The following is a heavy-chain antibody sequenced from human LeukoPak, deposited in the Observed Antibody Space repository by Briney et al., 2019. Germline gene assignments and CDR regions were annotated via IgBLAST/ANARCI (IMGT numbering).Heavy chain of an antibody. Sequence: SQTLSLTCTVSGGSISSGDYYWSWIRQPPGKGLEWIGYIYYSGSTYYNPSLKSRVTISVDTSKNQFSLKLSSVTAADTAVYYCARVGNMIVVGNPYFDYWGQGTLVTVSS. CDR3: ARVGNMIVVGNPYFDY. CDR1: GGSISSGDYY. D-gene: IGHD3-22*01. CDR2: IYYSGST. V-gene: IGHV4-30-4*08. J-gene: IGHJ4*02.